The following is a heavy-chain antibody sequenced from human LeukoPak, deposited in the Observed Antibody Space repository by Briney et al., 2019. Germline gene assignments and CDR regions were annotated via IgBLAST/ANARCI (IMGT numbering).Heavy chain of an antibody. CDR2: ISYDRSNK. CDR3: AKDGSSGWWGDFQD. D-gene: IGHD6-19*01. CDR1: GFTFSIYG. Sequence: GGSLRLSCAASGFTFSIYGMQCVRQAPGKRLERVAVISYDRSNKYYADSVKCRFTISRDNSKNTLYLQMNSLRAEDTAVYYCAKDGSSGWWGDFQDWGQGTLVTVSS. V-gene: IGHV3-30*18. J-gene: IGHJ1*01.